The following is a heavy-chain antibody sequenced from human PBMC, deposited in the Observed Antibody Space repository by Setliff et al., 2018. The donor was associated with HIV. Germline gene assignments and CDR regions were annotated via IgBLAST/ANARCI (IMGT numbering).Heavy chain of an antibody. J-gene: IGHJ4*02. D-gene: IGHD3-22*01. Sequence: SETLSLTCTVSGGSIRTGAYYWGWIRQPPGKGLEWIGSIYTSGSTNYNPSLKTRVTLSVDTSKNQFSLRLSSVTAADTAVYYCAKIQNPQGYYYDSSGYYPHPGSPDYWGQGTLVTVSS. V-gene: IGHV4-39*01. CDR2: IYTSGST. CDR3: AKIQNPQGYYYDSSGYYPHPGSPDY. CDR1: GGSIRTGAYY.